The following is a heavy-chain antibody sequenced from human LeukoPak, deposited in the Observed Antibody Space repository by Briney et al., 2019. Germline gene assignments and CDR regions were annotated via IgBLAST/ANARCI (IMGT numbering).Heavy chain of an antibody. D-gene: IGHD6-13*01. Sequence: GSLRLSCAASGFTFRSYAMSLVRQAPAKGLEWVSAISGSGGSTYYADSVKGRFTISRDNSKNTLYLQMNSLRAEDTAVYYCAKDTSSWYYFDYWGQGTLVTVSS. J-gene: IGHJ4*02. CDR3: AKDTSSWYYFDY. CDR2: ISGSGGST. V-gene: IGHV3-23*01. CDR1: GFTFRSYA.